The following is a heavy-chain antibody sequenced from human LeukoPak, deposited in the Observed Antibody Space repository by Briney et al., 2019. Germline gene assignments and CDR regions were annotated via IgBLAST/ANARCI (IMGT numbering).Heavy chain of an antibody. V-gene: IGHV5-51*01. CDR3: ARQTTVDIVAYTDY. CDR2: IYPSDSDT. Sequence: GESLKISCKASGYSFTNYWIGWVRQMPGKGLEWMGIIYPSDSDTRYSPSFQGQVTISADKSISTAYLQWSSLKASDTAIYYCARQTTVDIVAYTDYWGQGTLVIVSS. J-gene: IGHJ4*02. D-gene: IGHD5-12*01. CDR1: GYSFTNYW.